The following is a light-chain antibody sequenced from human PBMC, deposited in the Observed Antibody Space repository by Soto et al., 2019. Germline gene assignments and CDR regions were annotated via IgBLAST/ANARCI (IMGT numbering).Light chain of an antibody. J-gene: IGKJ1*01. CDR3: QQYYSSPWT. CDR2: LAS. Sequence: DTVMTQSPESLAVSLGEGATISCKSSQSILSSSNNKNYLSWYQLKPGQPPRLLIYLASTRESGVPDRFSGSGSGTHFTRTISSLQAEDVGLYYCQQYYSSPWTFGQGTKVEIK. CDR1: QSILSSSNNKNY. V-gene: IGKV4-1*01.